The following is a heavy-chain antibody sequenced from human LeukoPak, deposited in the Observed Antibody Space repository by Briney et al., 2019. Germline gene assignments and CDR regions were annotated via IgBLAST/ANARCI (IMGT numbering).Heavy chain of an antibody. J-gene: IGHJ4*02. CDR2: ISSSSGTI. CDR3: AHGDGY. D-gene: IGHD5-24*01. V-gene: IGHV3-48*04. Sequence: AGGSLRLSCAASGFTFSSYSMNWVRQAPGKGLEWVSYISSSSGTIYYADSVKGRFTISRDNAKNSLYLQMNSLRAEDTALYHCAHGDGYWGQGTLVTVSS. CDR1: GFTFSSYS.